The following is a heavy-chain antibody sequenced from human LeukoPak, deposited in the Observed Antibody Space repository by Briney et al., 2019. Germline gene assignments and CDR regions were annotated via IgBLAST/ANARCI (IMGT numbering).Heavy chain of an antibody. J-gene: IGHJ4*02. D-gene: IGHD3-10*01. V-gene: IGHV4-38-2*02. CDR1: GYSISSGYY. CDR3: AITTTSGRDYFDY. CDR2: IYHSGST. Sequence: PSETLSLTCTVSGYSISSGYYWGWIRQPPGKGLEWIGSIYHSGSTYYNPSLKSRVTISVDTSKNQFSLKLSSVTAADTAVYYCAITTTSGRDYFDYWGQGTLVTVSS.